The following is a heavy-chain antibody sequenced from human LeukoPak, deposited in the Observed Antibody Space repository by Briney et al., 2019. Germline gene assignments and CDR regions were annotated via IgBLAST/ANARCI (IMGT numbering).Heavy chain of an antibody. V-gene: IGHV1-69-2*01. CDR2: VDPEDGET. D-gene: IGHD1-26*01. Sequence: ASVKVSFKVSGFTFTDYYMHWVQQAPGKGLEWMGLVDPEDGETIYAEKFQGRVTITADTSTDTAYMELSSLRSEDTAVYYCATDLYEMWELPLPSDYWGQGTLVTVSS. CDR1: GFTFTDYY. CDR3: ATDLYEMWELPLPSDY. J-gene: IGHJ4*02.